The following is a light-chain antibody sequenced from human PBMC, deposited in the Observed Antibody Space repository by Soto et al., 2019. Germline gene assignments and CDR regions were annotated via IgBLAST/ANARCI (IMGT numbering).Light chain of an antibody. CDR1: QTVLYSSHNKNY. CDR2: WAS. Sequence: DIVMTQSPDSLAVSLGERATINCKSSQTVLYSSHNKNYLAWYQQKPGQPPKLLFYWASTRESGVPDRFSGSWSGTDFTLAISSLQAQDVAVYYCQQYYGTPTFGGGTKVEIK. J-gene: IGKJ4*01. V-gene: IGKV4-1*01. CDR3: QQYYGTPT.